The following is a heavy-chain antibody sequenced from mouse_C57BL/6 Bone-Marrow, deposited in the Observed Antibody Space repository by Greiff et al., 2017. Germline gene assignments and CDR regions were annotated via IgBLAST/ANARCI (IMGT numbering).Heavy chain of an antibody. Sequence: VQLQQSGPGLVKPSQSLSLTCSVTGYSITSGYYWNWIRQFPGNKLEWMGYISYDGSNNYNPSLKNRISITRDTSKNQFFLKLNSVTTEDTATYYCARGRGYYGSIYAMDYWGQGTSVTVSS. D-gene: IGHD1-1*01. CDR3: ARGRGYYGSIYAMDY. J-gene: IGHJ4*01. CDR2: ISYDGSN. V-gene: IGHV3-6*01. CDR1: GYSITSGYY.